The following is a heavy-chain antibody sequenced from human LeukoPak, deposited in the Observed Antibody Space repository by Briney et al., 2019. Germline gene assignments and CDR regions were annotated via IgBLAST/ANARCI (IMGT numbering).Heavy chain of an antibody. CDR3: AKDRGSGWSFDY. D-gene: IGHD6-19*01. Sequence: GGSLRLACAASGFRFSSYAMSWVRQAPGKGLEWVSAISGSGVSTYYADSVKGRLTVSRDNSKNTLYLQMNSLRADDTAIYYCAKDRGSGWSFDYWGQGTLVTVSS. J-gene: IGHJ4*02. V-gene: IGHV3-23*01. CDR2: ISGSGVST. CDR1: GFRFSSYA.